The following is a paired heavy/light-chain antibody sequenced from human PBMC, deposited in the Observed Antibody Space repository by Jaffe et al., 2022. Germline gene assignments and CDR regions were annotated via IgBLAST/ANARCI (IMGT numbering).Light chain of an antibody. CDR1: SSNIGNNY. V-gene: IGLV1-51*01. CDR3: ETWDSSLSHVI. Sequence: QSVLTQPPSVSAAPGQKVTISCSGSSSNIGNNYVSWYQQLPGTAPKLLIYDNNKRPSGIPDRFSGSKSGTSATLGITGLQTGDEADYYCETWDSSLSHVIFGGGTKLTVL. CDR2: DNN. J-gene: IGLJ2*01.
Heavy chain of an antibody. D-gene: IGHD6-13*01. CDR1: GFTFSSYA. Sequence: EVQLLESGGGLVQPGGSLRLSCAASGFTFSSYAMSWVRQAPGKGLEWGSAISGSGGSTYYADSVKGRFTISRDNSKNTLYLQMNSLRAEDTAVYYCAKDNGLPPYSSSLQGAFDIWGQGTMVTVSS. CDR3: AKDNGLPPYSSSLQGAFDI. CDR2: ISGSGGST. J-gene: IGHJ3*02. V-gene: IGHV3-23*01.